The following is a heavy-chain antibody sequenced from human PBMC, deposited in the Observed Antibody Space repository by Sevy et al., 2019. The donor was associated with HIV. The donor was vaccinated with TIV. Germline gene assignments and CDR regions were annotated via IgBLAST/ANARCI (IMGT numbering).Heavy chain of an antibody. CDR2: LWYDGSNK. J-gene: IGHJ4*02. D-gene: IGHD3-16*02. CDR1: GFSFSSYG. CDR3: ARAWGSYRYARLDY. Sequence: GGSLRLSCAASGFSFSSYGMHWVRQAPGKGLGWVAVLWYDGSNKYYGDSVKGRFTISRDNSKNTLYLQMNSLRADDTAMYYCARAWGSYRYARLDYWGQGTLVTVSS. V-gene: IGHV3-33*01.